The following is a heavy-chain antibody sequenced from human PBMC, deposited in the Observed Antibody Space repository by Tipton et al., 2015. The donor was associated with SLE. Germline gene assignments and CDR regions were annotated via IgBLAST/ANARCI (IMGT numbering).Heavy chain of an antibody. CDR2: IHYSGST. D-gene: IGHD4-11*01. Sequence: TLSLTCAVYGGSFSNYYWIWIRQPPGRGLEWIGYIHYSGSTNYNPSLKSRVTISIDMSKNQFSLKLNSVTAADTAVYYCATSFIYSDWGAFHIWGQGTMVTVSS. CDR3: ATSFIYSDWGAFHI. J-gene: IGHJ3*02. CDR1: GGSFSNYY. V-gene: IGHV4-59*01.